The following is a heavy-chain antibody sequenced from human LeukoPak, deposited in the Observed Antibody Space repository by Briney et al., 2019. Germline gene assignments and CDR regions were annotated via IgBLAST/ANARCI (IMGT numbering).Heavy chain of an antibody. CDR3: ARGRGIRGTSTYNWFDP. D-gene: IGHD1-14*01. V-gene: IGHV1-46*01. CDR1: GYTFTSHY. CDR2: ISPSGGST. Sequence: ASVKVSCKASGYTFTSHYMHWVRQAPEQGLEWMGIISPSGGSTGYAQKFQGRVTMTRDMSTRTDYMELSSLRYEDTAVYYCARGRGIRGTSTYNWFDPWGQGTLVTVSS. J-gene: IGHJ5*02.